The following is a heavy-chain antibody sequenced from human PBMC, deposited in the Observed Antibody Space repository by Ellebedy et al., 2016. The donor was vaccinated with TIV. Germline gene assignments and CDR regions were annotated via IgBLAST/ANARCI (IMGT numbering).Heavy chain of an antibody. Sequence: SQTLSLTCAISGDSVPSNSAAWNWIRQSPSRGLEWLGRTYYRSKWYHDYAVSVKSRITINPDTSKNQFSLQLNSVTPEDTAVYYCARDSGGKVRGLNKDYYGMDVWGQGTTVTVSS. CDR1: GDSVPSNSAA. CDR3: ARDSGGKVRGLNKDYYGMDV. J-gene: IGHJ6*02. CDR2: TYYRSKWYH. V-gene: IGHV6-1*01. D-gene: IGHD3-10*01.